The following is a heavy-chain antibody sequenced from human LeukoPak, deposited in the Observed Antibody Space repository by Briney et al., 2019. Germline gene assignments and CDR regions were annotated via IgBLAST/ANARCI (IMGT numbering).Heavy chain of an antibody. Sequence: VGSLGLSRAPSGFTFSSYGMHWVRQAPGKGREWVAFIRYDGSNKYYADSVKGRFTISRDNSKNTLYLQMNSLRAEDTAVYYCARDFWSGYSNWFDPWGQGTLVTVSS. CDR3: ARDFWSGYSNWFDP. D-gene: IGHD3-3*01. CDR2: IRYDGSNK. J-gene: IGHJ5*02. CDR1: GFTFSSYG. V-gene: IGHV3-30*02.